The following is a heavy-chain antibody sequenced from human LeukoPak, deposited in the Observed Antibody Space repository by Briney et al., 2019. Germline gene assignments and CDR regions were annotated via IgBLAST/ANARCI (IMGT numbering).Heavy chain of an antibody. J-gene: IGHJ5*02. Sequence: SETLSLTCTVSGGSLGPCYYWGWIRQPPGKGLEWIGTFYYGGTTFYSPSLKSRVTISGDTSKDQFSLKLSSVTAADTAVYYCARGYYDFWSGYLPWGQGTLVTVSS. V-gene: IGHV4-39*01. D-gene: IGHD3-3*01. CDR2: FYYGGTT. CDR3: ARGYYDFWSGYLP. CDR1: GGSLGPCYY.